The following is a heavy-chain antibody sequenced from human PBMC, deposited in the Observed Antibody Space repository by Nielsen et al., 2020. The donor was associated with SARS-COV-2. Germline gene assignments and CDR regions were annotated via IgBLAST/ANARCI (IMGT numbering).Heavy chain of an antibody. CDR3: ARMIGYSTSSDS. V-gene: IGHV4-4*02. CDR1: GDSISSQTW. D-gene: IGHD3-22*01. J-gene: IGHJ4*02. Sequence: SETLSLTCGVFGDSISSQTWWSWVRQPPGKGLEWLGQIYHGGSTNYNPSLRSRVAISVDKPNNQFSLKLTAVTAADTAVYYCARMIGYSTSSDSWGQGILVTVAS. CDR2: IYHGGST.